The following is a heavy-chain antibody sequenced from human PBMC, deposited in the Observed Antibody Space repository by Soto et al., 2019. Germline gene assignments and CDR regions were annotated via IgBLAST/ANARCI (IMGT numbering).Heavy chain of an antibody. CDR3: ARDSGVFFDDTALDH. J-gene: IGHJ4*02. Sequence: QVQLVQSGAAVKAPGASVKLSCKTSGYIFTNYNIHWVRQAPGQGLEWMGIMNPSGGRAHYSEKFQGRLTMTRDTSASTVSMALSSLTSEDTAIYYCARDSGVFFDDTALDHWGQGTLVPVSS. D-gene: IGHD2-8*01. CDR1: GYIFTNYN. V-gene: IGHV1-46*03. CDR2: MNPSGGRA.